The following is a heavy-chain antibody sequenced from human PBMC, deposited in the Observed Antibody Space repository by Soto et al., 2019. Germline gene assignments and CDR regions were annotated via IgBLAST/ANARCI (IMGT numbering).Heavy chain of an antibody. CDR2: IIPFFGTA. Sequence: ASLKVSCKASGGTFSSYAISWVRLAPGQGLEWMGGIIPFFGTAIYAQKFQGRVTITADESTSTAYMELSSLRFEDTAVYYCASALIVVVANYYYYGMDVWGQGTTVTVSS. CDR3: ASALIVVVANYYYYGMDV. V-gene: IGHV1-69*13. CDR1: GGTFSSYA. D-gene: IGHD2-15*01. J-gene: IGHJ6*02.